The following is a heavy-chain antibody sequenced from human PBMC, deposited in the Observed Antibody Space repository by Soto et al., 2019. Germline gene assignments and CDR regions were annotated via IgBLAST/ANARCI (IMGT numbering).Heavy chain of an antibody. D-gene: IGHD3-9*01. CDR1: GYTLTELS. CDR2: FDPEDGET. J-gene: IGHJ4*02. Sequence: ASVKVSCKVSGYTLTELSMHWVRQAPGKGLEWMGGFDPEDGETIYAQKFQGRVTMTEDTSTDTAYMELSSLRSEDTAVYYCATSGPKLGYYDILTGYYKRTDFDYWGQGTLVTVSP. V-gene: IGHV1-24*01. CDR3: ATSGPKLGYYDILTGYYKRTDFDY.